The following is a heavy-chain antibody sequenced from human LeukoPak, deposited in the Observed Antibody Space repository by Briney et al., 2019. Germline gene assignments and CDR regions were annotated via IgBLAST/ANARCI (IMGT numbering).Heavy chain of an antibody. CDR1: GFSFNTFW. D-gene: IGHD2-2*01. V-gene: IGHV3-7*01. Sequence: GGSLRLSCVGSGFSFNTFWMNWVRQAPGKGLEWVANIKADGSETYYVDSVKGRFTISRDNARNSLFLQMNSLRAEDTAIYFCARDRCNSTSCYHDYWGQGSLVTVSS. J-gene: IGHJ4*02. CDR2: IKADGSET. CDR3: ARDRCNSTSCYHDY.